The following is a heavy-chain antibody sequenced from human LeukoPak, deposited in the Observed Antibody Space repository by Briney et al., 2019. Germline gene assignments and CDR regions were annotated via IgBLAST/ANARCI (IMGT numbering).Heavy chain of an antibody. D-gene: IGHD3-16*01. CDR1: GYKFTSYW. V-gene: IGHV5-51*01. CDR3: ARHPYDVFAGYYLDY. CDR2: IYPDDSDI. J-gene: IGHJ4*02. Sequence: GESLKISRKASGYKFTSYWIGWVRQMPGKGPEWMGIIYPDDSDIRYSPSFQGQVTISADKSLSTAYLQWSSLKASDSAMYYCARHPYDVFAGYYLDYWGQGTLVTVSS.